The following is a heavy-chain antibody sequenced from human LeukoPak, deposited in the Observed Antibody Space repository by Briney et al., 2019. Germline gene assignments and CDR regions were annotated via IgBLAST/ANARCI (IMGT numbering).Heavy chain of an antibody. Sequence: ASVKVSCKASGYTFTSYDINWVRQATGQGLEWMGWVNPNSGNTGYAQKFQGRVTITRDTSASTAYMELSSLRSEDTAVYYCARDYYGMDVWGQGTTVTVSS. CDR2: VNPNSGNT. CDR3: ARDYYGMDV. J-gene: IGHJ6*02. V-gene: IGHV1-8*01. CDR1: GYTFTSYD.